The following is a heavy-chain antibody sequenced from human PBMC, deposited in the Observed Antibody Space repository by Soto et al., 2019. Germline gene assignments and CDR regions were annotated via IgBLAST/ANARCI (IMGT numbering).Heavy chain of an antibody. V-gene: IGHV1-69*06. Sequence: QVQLVQSGAEVKKPGSSVNVSCRASGDTFSTHSITWVRQAPGQGLEWMGGIIPLFGTTGYAQKCQGRVTITADKSTNTAYMGLSSLRYEDTAVYYCARSGDIFAPNYENWGQGTLVTVSS. D-gene: IGHD3-22*01. CDR1: GDTFSTHS. CDR2: IIPLFGTT. CDR3: ARSGDIFAPNYEN. J-gene: IGHJ4*02.